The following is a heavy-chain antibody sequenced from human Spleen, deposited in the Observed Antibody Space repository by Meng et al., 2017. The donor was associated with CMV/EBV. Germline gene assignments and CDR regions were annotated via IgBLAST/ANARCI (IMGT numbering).Heavy chain of an antibody. CDR2: INPNSGDT. CDR3: ARGRRMYCPDY. Sequence: ASVKVSCKASGYTFTSYGICWVRQAPGQGLEWMGWINPNSGDTNYAQKFQGRVTVTRDTSLSTAYMEMSRLRSDDTAVFYCARGRRMYCPDYWGQGTLVTVSS. D-gene: IGHD2-15*01. J-gene: IGHJ4*02. CDR1: GYTFTSYG. V-gene: IGHV1-2*02.